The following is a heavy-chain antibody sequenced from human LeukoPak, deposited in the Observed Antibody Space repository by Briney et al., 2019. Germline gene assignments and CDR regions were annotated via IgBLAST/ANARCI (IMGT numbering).Heavy chain of an antibody. CDR3: ANTNYYGSGSYGANPDY. CDR2: ISYDGSNK. V-gene: IGHV3-30*18. J-gene: IGHJ4*02. Sequence: GRSLRLSSAASGFTFSSYGMHWVRQAPGKGLEWVAVISYDGSNKYYADSVKGRFTISRDNSKNTLYLQMNSLRAEDTAVYYCANTNYYGSGSYGANPDYWGQGTLVTVSS. D-gene: IGHD3-10*01. CDR1: GFTFSSYG.